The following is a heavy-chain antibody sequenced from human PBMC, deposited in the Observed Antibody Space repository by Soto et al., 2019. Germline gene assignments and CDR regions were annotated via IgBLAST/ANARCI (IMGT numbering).Heavy chain of an antibody. J-gene: IGHJ5*02. Sequence: ASVKVSCKASGYTFTGYYMHWVRQAPGQGLEWMGWINPNSGGTNYAQKFQGRVTMTRDTSISTAYMELSRLRSDDTAVYYCARDFQDDYSNYVGWFDPWGQGTLVTVSS. CDR1: GYTFTGYY. D-gene: IGHD4-4*01. CDR3: ARDFQDDYSNYVGWFDP. CDR2: INPNSGGT. V-gene: IGHV1-2*02.